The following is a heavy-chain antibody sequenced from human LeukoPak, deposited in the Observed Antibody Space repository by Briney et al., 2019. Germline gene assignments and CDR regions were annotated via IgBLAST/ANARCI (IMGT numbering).Heavy chain of an antibody. CDR2: INHSGST. Sequence: SETLSLTCAVYGGSLSEYYWSWIRQPPGKGLEWMGEINHSGSTNYNASLKSRVTISVDTSKNQFSLRLSSVTAADTAVYYCAPRGDIEHSYGYGKWFDPWGQGTRATVSS. CDR3: APRGDIEHSYGYGKWFDP. D-gene: IGHD5-18*01. V-gene: IGHV4-34*01. CDR1: GGSLSEYY. J-gene: IGHJ5*02.